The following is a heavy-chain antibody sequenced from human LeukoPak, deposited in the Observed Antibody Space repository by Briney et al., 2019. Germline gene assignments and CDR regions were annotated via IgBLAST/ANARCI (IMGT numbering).Heavy chain of an antibody. CDR3: ARDGRSEWYVVDY. Sequence: PGGSLRLSCAASGFTFSSYTMNWVRQAPGKGLEWVSSISSTSSYIYYADSVKGRFTISRDNAKNSLYLQMNSLSAEDTAVYYCARDGRSEWYVVDYWGRGTLVTVSS. D-gene: IGHD6-19*01. CDR1: GFTFSSYT. J-gene: IGHJ4*02. V-gene: IGHV3-21*06. CDR2: ISSTSSYI.